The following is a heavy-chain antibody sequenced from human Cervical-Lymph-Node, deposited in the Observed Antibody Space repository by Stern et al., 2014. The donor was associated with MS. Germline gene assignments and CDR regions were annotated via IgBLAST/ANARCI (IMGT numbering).Heavy chain of an antibody. CDR2: IVPLFGKP. CDR1: GGTFSNYA. D-gene: IGHD4-17*01. J-gene: IGHJ6*02. Sequence: QVQLVQSGAEVKKPGSSGKVSCKASGGTFSNYATSWVRQAPGQGLEWMGGIVPLFGKPNYAQKFQGRVTITAEAATGTAYMDPRSLRSEDTAVYYCASPLTATSVPFGYYGMDVWGQGTTVTVS. CDR3: ASPLTATSVPFGYYGMDV. V-gene: IGHV1-69*01.